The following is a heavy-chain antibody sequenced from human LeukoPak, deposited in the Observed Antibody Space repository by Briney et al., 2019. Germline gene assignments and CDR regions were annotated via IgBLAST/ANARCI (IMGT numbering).Heavy chain of an antibody. J-gene: IGHJ6*02. CDR3: ARDLSYYGMDV. CDR2: IYRGGST. V-gene: IGHV3-53*01. CDR1: GFTVSSNY. D-gene: IGHD2/OR15-2a*01. Sequence: PGGSLRLSCAASGFTVSSNYMSWVRQAPGKGLEWVSVIYRGGSTYYADSVKGRFTISRDNSKNTLYLQMNSLRAEDTAVYYCARDLSYYGMDVWGQGTTVTASS.